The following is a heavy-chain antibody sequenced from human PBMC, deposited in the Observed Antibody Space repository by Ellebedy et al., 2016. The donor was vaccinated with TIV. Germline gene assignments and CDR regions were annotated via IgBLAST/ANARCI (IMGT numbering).Heavy chain of an antibody. Sequence: AASVKVSCKASGYTFTSYAIHWVRQAPGQRLEWMGWINAGNGNTKYSQKFQGRVTITRDTSASTVYMELSSLTSEDTAVYYCARAMGYCSGGSCYPLDYWGQGTLVTVSS. V-gene: IGHV1-3*01. CDR1: GYTFTSYA. CDR3: ARAMGYCSGGSCYPLDY. CDR2: INAGNGNT. J-gene: IGHJ4*02. D-gene: IGHD2-15*01.